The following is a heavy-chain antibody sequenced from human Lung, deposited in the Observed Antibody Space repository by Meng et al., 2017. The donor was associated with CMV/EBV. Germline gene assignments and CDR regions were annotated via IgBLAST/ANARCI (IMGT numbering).Heavy chain of an antibody. Sequence: GXXLVXPTQTLTLTCTFSGFSLSTSGMRVSWIRQPPGKALEWLARIDWDDDKFYSTSLKTRLTISKDTSKNQEVLTMTNMDPVDTATYYCARIVGGSYYGDWGQGXLVTVSS. CDR2: IDWDDDK. CDR1: GFSLSTSGMR. V-gene: IGHV2-70D*14. J-gene: IGHJ4*02. CDR3: ARIVGGSYYGD. D-gene: IGHD1-26*01.